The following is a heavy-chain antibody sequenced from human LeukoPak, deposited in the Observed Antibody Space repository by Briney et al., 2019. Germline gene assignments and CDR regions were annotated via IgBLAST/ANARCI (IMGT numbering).Heavy chain of an antibody. CDR1: GGTFSSYA. CDR2: IIPIFGTA. D-gene: IGHD6-13*01. J-gene: IGHJ6*03. CDR3: ARGSLAAAGDYYYYYMDV. Sequence: PWASVKVSCTASGGTFSSYAISWVRQAPGQGLEWMGGIIPIFGTANYAQKFQGRVTITADKSTSTAYMELSSLRSEDTAVYYCARGSLAAAGDYYYYYMDVWGKGTTVTVSS. V-gene: IGHV1-69*06.